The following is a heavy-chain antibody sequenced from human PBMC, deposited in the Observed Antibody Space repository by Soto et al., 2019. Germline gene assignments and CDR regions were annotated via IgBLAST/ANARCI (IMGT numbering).Heavy chain of an antibody. V-gene: IGHV3-9*01. CDR3: AKDSYYDFWSGPNAFDI. D-gene: IGHD3-3*01. J-gene: IGHJ3*02. Sequence: GGSLRLSCAASGFTFDDYAMHWVRQAPGKGLEWVSGISWNSGSIGYADSVKGRFTISRDNAKNSLYLQMNSLRAEDTALYYCAKDSYYDFWSGPNAFDIWGQGTMVTVSS. CDR2: ISWNSGSI. CDR1: GFTFDDYA.